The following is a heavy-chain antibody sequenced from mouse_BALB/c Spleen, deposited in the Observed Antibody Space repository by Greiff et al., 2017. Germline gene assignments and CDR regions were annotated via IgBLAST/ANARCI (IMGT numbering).Heavy chain of an antibody. J-gene: IGHJ3*01. V-gene: IGHV6-6*02. CDR2: IRLKSNNYAT. Sequence: EVQGVESGGGLVQPGGSMKLSCVASGFTFSNYWMNWVRQSPEKGLEWVAEIRLKSNNYATHYAESVKGRFTISRDDSKSSVYLQMNNLRAEDTGIYYCTRHPAWFAYWGQGTLVTVSA. CDR1: GFTFSNYW. CDR3: TRHPAWFAY. D-gene: IGHD6-1*01.